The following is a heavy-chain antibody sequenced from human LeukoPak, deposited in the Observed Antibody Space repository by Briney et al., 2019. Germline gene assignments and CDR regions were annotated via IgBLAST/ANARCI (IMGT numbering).Heavy chain of an antibody. CDR2: INEDGSEK. V-gene: IGHV3-7*01. D-gene: IGHD1-26*01. Sequence: GGSLRLSCAASGFTFSTRWMSWVRQAPGKGLEWVANINEDGSEKNYVESLKGRFTISRDNAKNSLYLQTNSLRAEDTALYYCARELGSYEGGYYGMDVWGQGTTVTVSS. CDR3: ARELGSYEGGYYGMDV. CDR1: GFTFSTRW. J-gene: IGHJ6*02.